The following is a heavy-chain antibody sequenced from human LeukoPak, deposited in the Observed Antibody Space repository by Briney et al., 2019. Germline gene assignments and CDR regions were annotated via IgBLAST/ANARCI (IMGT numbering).Heavy chain of an antibody. Sequence: GGSLRLSCAASGFIVSSSYMSWVRQAPGKGLEWVSVIYTGGNTYYADSVKGRFTISRDDSKNTWYLQMNSLRAEDTAVYYCARARGYSWIDAWGQGTLVTVSA. CDR3: ARARGYSWIDA. V-gene: IGHV3-53*01. CDR2: IYTGGNT. J-gene: IGHJ5*02. CDR1: GFIVSSSY. D-gene: IGHD3-10*01.